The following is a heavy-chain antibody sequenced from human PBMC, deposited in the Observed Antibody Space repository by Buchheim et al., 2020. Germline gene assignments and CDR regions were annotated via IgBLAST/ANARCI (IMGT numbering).Heavy chain of an antibody. Sequence: EVQLVESGGGLVQPGGSLRLSCAASGFTFKNHWINWVRQAPGKGLEWVSNIKQDGSEKYYVDSVKGRLTISRDNAKNSLYLQMNSMRAEDTAVYYCARSTGFGMDVWGKGTT. CDR2: IKQDGSEK. CDR1: GFTFKNHW. V-gene: IGHV3-7*01. D-gene: IGHD1-14*01. J-gene: IGHJ6*03. CDR3: ARSTGFGMDV.